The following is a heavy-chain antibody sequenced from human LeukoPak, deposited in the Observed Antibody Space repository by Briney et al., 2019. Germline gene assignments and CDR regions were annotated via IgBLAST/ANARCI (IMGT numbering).Heavy chain of an antibody. J-gene: IGHJ6*02. V-gene: IGHV4-34*01. CDR2: INHSGST. CDR3: ARDIVVIPAARPSTDYGMDV. CDR1: GGYLSGYY. D-gene: IGHD2-2*01. Sequence: SETLSLTCAVHGGYLSGYYWSWIRQPPGKGLEWIGEINHSGSTNYNPSLKSRVTISVDTSKNQFSLKLSSVTAADTAIYYCARDIVVIPAARPSTDYGMDVWGQGTTVTVSS.